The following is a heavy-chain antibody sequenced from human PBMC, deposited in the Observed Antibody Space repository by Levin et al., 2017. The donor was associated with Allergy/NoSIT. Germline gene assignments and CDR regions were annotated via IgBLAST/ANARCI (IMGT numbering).Heavy chain of an antibody. CDR1: GFTVSSNY. Sequence: SCAASGFTVSSNYMSWVRQAPGKGLEWVSVIYSGGSTYYADSVKGRFTISRDNSKNTLYLQMNSLRAEDTAVYYCARITMIILRDAFDIWGQGTMVTVSS. CDR3: ARITMIILRDAFDI. CDR2: IYSGGST. J-gene: IGHJ3*02. D-gene: IGHD3-22*01. V-gene: IGHV3-53*01.